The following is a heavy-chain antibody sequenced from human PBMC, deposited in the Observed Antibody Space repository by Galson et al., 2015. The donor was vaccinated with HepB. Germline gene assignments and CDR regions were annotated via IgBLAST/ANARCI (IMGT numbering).Heavy chain of an antibody. CDR2: INPSGGST. D-gene: IGHD2-15*01. CDR3: AREEGSVGAFDI. CDR1: GYTFTSYY. J-gene: IGHJ3*02. V-gene: IGHV1-46*01. Sequence: SVKVSCKASGYTFTSYYMHWVRQAPGQGLEWMGIINPSGGSTSYAQKFQGRVTMTRDTSTSTIYMELSSLRSEDTAVYYCAREEGSVGAFDIWGQGTMVTVSS.